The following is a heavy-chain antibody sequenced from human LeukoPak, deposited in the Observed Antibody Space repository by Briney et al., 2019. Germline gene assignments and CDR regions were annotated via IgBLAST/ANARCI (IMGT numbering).Heavy chain of an antibody. J-gene: IGHJ4*02. Sequence: GGSLRLSCAASGFTFSSYSMNWVRQAPGKGLEWVSSISSSSSYIYYADSVKGRFTISRDNAKNSLYLQMNSLRAEDTAVYYCARDRLTTGRGIDYWGQGTLVTVSS. CDR2: ISSSSSYI. CDR1: GFTFSSYS. V-gene: IGHV3-21*01. D-gene: IGHD4-17*01. CDR3: ARDRLTTGRGIDY.